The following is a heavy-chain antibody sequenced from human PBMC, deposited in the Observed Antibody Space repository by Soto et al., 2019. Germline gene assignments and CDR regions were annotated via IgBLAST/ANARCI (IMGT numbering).Heavy chain of an antibody. J-gene: IGHJ4*02. D-gene: IGHD5-12*01. Sequence: SETLSLTCTVSGGSISSYYWSWIRQPPGKGLKWIGYIYYSGSTNYNPSLKSRVTISVDTSKNQFSLKLSSVTAADTAVYYCARVRWLRLYDWGQGTLVTVS. CDR1: GGSISSYY. CDR2: IYYSGST. CDR3: ARVRWLRLYD. V-gene: IGHV4-59*01.